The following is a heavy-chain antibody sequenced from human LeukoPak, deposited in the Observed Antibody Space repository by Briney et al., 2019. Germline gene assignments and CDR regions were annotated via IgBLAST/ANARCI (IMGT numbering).Heavy chain of an antibody. CDR1: GYSISSGYY. D-gene: IGHD3-10*01. Sequence: PSETLSLTCTVSGYSISSGYYWSWIRQPPGKGLEWIGEINHSGSTNYNPSLKSRVTISVDTSKNQFSLKLSSVTAADTAVYYCARHNRYYYGSGRNWFDPWGQGTLVTVSS. V-gene: IGHV4-38-2*02. CDR3: ARHNRYYYGSGRNWFDP. J-gene: IGHJ5*02. CDR2: INHSGST.